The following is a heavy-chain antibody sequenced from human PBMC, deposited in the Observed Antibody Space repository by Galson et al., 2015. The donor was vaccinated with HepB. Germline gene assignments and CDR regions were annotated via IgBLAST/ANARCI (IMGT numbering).Heavy chain of an antibody. CDR3: AKLAARSRKPSHFDY. D-gene: IGHD6-6*01. CDR1: GFTFSSYG. V-gene: IGHV3-30*18. CDR2: ISYDGSNK. Sequence: SLRLSCAASGFTFSSYGMHWVRQAPGKGLEWVAVISYDGSNKYYADSVKGRFTISRDNSKNTLYLQMNSLRAGDTAVYYCAKLAARSRKPSHFDYWGQGTLVTVSS. J-gene: IGHJ4*02.